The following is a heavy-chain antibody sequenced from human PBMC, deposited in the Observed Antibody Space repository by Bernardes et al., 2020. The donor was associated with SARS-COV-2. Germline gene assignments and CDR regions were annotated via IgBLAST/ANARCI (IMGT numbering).Heavy chain of an antibody. D-gene: IGHD3-3*01. CDR3: ARGQWIFGVVIGWFDP. V-gene: IGHV4-59*01. Sequence: SETLSLTCTVSGGSISSYYWSWIRQPPGKGLEWIGYIYYSGSTNYNPSLKSLVTISVDTSKNQFSLKLSSVTAADTAVYYCARGQWIFGVVIGWFDPWGQGTLVTVSS. CDR2: IYYSGST. J-gene: IGHJ5*02. CDR1: GGSISSYY.